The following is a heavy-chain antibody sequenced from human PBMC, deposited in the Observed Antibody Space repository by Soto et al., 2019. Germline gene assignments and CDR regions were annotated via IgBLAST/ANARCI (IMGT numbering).Heavy chain of an antibody. V-gene: IGHV3-53*04. J-gene: IGHJ6*02. CDR3: ARDRVGMDV. CDR2: IYSGGST. Sequence: EVQLVESGGGLVQPGGSLRLSCAASGFTVSSNYMSWVRQAPGKGLEGVSVIYSGGSTYYADSVKGRFTISRHNSKKTLYLQMNGLRAEDTAVYYCARDRVGMDVWGQGTTVTVSS. CDR1: GFTVSSNY.